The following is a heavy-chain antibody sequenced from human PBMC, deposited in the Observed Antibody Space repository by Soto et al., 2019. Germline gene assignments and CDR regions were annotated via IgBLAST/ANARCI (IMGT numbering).Heavy chain of an antibody. V-gene: IGHV1-58*01. CDR1: GFTLSSSA. Sequence: SVKVSCKASGFTLSSSAVHWVRQARGQRLEWIGWIVVGSANTNYAQKFQDRVTITRDTSASTAYMELSSLTSEDTAVYYCARRGALTSYYYGYYFDYWGQGTLVTVSS. CDR3: ARRGALTSYYYGYYFDY. D-gene: IGHD3-9*01. CDR2: IVVGSANT. J-gene: IGHJ4*02.